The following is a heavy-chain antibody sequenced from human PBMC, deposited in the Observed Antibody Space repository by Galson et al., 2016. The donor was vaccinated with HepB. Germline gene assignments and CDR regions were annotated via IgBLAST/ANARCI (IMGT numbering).Heavy chain of an antibody. CDR1: TFTFSDYS. V-gene: IGHV3-21*01. Sequence: SLRLSCAASTFTFSDYSMNWVRQAPGKGLEWVSFISGRSSYVCYADSVEGRFTVSRDNAKNSLYLQMNSLRAEDTAVHYCARVSPVDYYYYMDVWGRGTTVTVS. J-gene: IGHJ6*03. CDR2: ISGRSSYV. CDR3: ARVSPVDYYYYMDV.